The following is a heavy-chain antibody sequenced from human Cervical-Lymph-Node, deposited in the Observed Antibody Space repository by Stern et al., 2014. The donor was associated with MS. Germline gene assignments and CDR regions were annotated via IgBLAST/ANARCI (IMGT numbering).Heavy chain of an antibody. CDR3: ARHVQGFDY. CDR2: IYPYDSDT. V-gene: IGHV5-51*01. CDR1: GYSFTIYY. Sequence: EVQLVESGAEVKKPGESLKLSCKLSGYSFTIYYIAWVRQMPGKGLEWMGVIYPYDSDTTYRPSVQGQVTISADKSITTAYLQWSSLRASDTAMYYCARHVQGFDYWGQGTLVTVSS. J-gene: IGHJ4*02.